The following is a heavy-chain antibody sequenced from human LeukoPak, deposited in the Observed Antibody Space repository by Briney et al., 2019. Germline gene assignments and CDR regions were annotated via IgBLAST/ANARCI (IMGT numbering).Heavy chain of an antibody. D-gene: IGHD1-26*01. CDR1: GYTFTGYY. CDR3: ARRRELLDWHFDL. Sequence: ASVKVSCKASGYTFTGYYMHWVRQAPGQGGEWMGWINPNSGGTNYAQKFQGRVTMTRDTSISTDYMELSRLRSDDTAVYYCARRRELLDWHFDLWGRGTLVTASS. CDR2: INPNSGGT. V-gene: IGHV1-2*02. J-gene: IGHJ2*01.